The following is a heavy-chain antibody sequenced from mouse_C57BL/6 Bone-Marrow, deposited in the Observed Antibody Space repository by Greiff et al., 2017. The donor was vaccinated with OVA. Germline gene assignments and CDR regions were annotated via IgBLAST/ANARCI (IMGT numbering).Heavy chain of an antibody. V-gene: IGHV5-12*01. D-gene: IGHD3-2*02. J-gene: IGHJ3*01. CDR3: ARQLRLPPFAY. Sequence: EVKLVESGGGLVQPGGSLKLSCAASGFTFSDYYMYWVRQTPEKRLEWVAYISNGGGSTYYPDTVKGRFTISRDNAKNTLYLQMSRLKSEDTAMYYCARQLRLPPFAYWGQGTLVTVSA. CDR1: GFTFSDYY. CDR2: ISNGGGST.